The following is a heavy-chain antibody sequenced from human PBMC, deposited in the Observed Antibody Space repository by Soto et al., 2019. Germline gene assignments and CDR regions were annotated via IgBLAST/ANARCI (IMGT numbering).Heavy chain of an antibody. CDR1: GGSIISSSYY. Sequence: PSETLSLTCTVSGGSIISSSYYFFCIRQPPWNGLELIGSIYYSGSTYYNPSLKSRVTISVDTSKNQFSLKLSSVTAADTAVYYCARRLLGYCSSTSCLSYNWFDPWGQGTLVTVSS. CDR2: IYYSGST. J-gene: IGHJ5*02. D-gene: IGHD2-2*01. V-gene: IGHV4-39*01. CDR3: ARRLLGYCSSTSCLSYNWFDP.